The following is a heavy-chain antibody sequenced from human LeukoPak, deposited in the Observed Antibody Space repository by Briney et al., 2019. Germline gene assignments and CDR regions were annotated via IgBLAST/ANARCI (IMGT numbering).Heavy chain of an antibody. CDR3: ARASSASLYYYGMDV. Sequence: PGGSLRLSCAASGFTFSSYDMHWVRQATGKGLEWVSAICTAGDTYYPGSVKGRFTISRENAKNSLYLQMNSLRAGDTAVYYCARASSASLYYYGMDVWGQGTTVTVSS. J-gene: IGHJ6*02. CDR1: GFTFSSYD. D-gene: IGHD6-6*01. CDR2: ICTAGDT. V-gene: IGHV3-13*01.